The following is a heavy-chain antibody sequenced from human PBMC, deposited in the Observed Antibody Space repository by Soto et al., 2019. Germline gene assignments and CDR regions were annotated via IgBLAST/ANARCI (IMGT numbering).Heavy chain of an antibody. J-gene: IGHJ4*02. CDR1: GFIFSDYY. D-gene: IGHD3-9*01. V-gene: IGHV3-11*03. CDR3: ARSSRVRYFDWLQSPDSQPNYFEY. Sequence: PGGSLRLSCAASGFIFSDYYMNWIRQAPGKGLEWVSLVSSSNSHTHYADSVKGRFTISRDNSKNSLYLQMNSLRAEDTAVYYCARSSRVRYFDWLQSPDSQPNYFEYWGQGTLVTVSS. CDR2: VSSSNSHT.